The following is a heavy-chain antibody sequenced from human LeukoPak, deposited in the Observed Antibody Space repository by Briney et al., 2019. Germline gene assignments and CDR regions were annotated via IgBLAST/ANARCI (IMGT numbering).Heavy chain of an antibody. D-gene: IGHD2-2*01. J-gene: IGHJ4*02. CDR3: AKGAGYQLLYYFDS. Sequence: PGGSLRLSCAASGFTFYDYVMHWVRRAPGKGLEWVSLSSGDGVTTYYADSVKGRFTISRDNSKNSLYLQMNSLRTEDTALYYRAKGAGYQLLYYFDSWGQGTLVTVSS. V-gene: IGHV3-43*02. CDR2: SSGDGVTT. CDR1: GFTFYDYV.